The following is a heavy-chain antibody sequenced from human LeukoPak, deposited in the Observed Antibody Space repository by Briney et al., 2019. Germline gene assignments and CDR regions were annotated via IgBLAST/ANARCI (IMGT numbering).Heavy chain of an antibody. CDR1: GGTFSSYA. Sequence: SVKVSCKASGGTFSSYAISWVRQAPGQGLEWMGGIIPIFGTANYAQKFQGRVTITADESTGTAYMELSSLRSEDTAVYYCARERGGSRGFDYWGQGTLVTVSS. J-gene: IGHJ4*02. CDR3: ARERGGSRGFDY. CDR2: IIPIFGTA. V-gene: IGHV1-69*01. D-gene: IGHD2-15*01.